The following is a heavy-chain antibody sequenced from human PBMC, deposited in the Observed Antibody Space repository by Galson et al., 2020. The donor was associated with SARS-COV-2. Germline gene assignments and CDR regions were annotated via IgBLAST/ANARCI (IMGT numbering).Heavy chain of an antibody. J-gene: IGHJ4*02. CDR3: ARDAYTSGWYYFDS. V-gene: IGHV3-66*01. Sequence: GESLKISCAASGFTVSTNYMSWVRQAPGKGLEWVSIIYSGGSTYYADSVKGRFTISRDSSKNTLYLQMNSLRAEDTALYYCARDAYTSGWYYFDSWGQGTLVTVSS. CDR1: GFTVSTNY. D-gene: IGHD6-19*01. CDR2: IYSGGST.